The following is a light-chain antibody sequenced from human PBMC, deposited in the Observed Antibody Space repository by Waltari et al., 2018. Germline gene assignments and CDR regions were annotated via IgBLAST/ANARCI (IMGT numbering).Light chain of an antibody. CDR2: WAS. Sequence: DIVMTQSPDSLAVSLGERATINCKSSQSVLHTNNRNYLAWYQQRPGQSPKLLFSWASDRESGVPDRFSCSGSGTDFSLTITSLQAEDVATYYCQQYYATPLTFGGGTKVVIK. CDR1: QSVLHTNNRNY. CDR3: QQYYATPLT. V-gene: IGKV4-1*01. J-gene: IGKJ4*01.